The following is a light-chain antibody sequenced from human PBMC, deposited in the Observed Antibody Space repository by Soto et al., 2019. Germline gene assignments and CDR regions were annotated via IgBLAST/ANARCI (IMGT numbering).Light chain of an antibody. CDR1: QSLLHINGYNY. J-gene: IGKJ5*01. Sequence: DLLMTRYPRSLRVSYGEQASISLTSMQSLLHINGYNYLYWYLQKPGQSPQLLIYLGSNRASGVPDRFSGSGSGTDFTLSISTVEAGDVGVYYCLQALQAPITFGKGTRLEIK. CDR3: LQALQAPIT. V-gene: IGKV2-28*01. CDR2: LGS.